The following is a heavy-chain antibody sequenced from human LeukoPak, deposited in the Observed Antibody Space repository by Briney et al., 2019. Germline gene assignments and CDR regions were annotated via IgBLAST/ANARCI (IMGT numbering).Heavy chain of an antibody. CDR2: INYFGST. J-gene: IGHJ4*02. Sequence: SETLSLTCAVYGGSFSDYYWNWIRQPPGKGLEWIGEINYFGSTNYNPSLKSRVTISVDTSKNQFSLKLSSVTAEDTAVYYCARPGVGASEYWGQGTLVTVSS. CDR3: ARPGVGASEY. V-gene: IGHV4-34*01. CDR1: GGSFSDYY.